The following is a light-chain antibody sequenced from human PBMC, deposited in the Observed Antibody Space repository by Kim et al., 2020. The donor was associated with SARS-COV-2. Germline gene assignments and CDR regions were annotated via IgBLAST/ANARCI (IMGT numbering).Light chain of an antibody. Sequence: EIVMTQSPATLSVSPGERATLSCRASQNVGGSLAWYQQKPGQAPRLLIYGTSARASGLPARFSGSGSGTEYTLTISSLQSEDFGIYYCQQYNKWPDTFGQGTKVDIK. CDR1: QNVGGS. CDR3: QQYNKWPDT. CDR2: GTS. V-gene: IGKV3-15*01. J-gene: IGKJ2*01.